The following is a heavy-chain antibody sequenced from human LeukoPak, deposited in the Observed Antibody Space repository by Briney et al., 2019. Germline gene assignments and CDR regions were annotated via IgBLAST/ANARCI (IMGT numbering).Heavy chain of an antibody. CDR1: GFTFSSYV. CDR3: AKDRWYYYDSSGYYYGTFDI. D-gene: IGHD3-22*01. J-gene: IGHJ3*02. V-gene: IGHV3-23*01. Sequence: QPGGSLRLSCAASGFTFSSYVMNWVRQAPGKGLEWVSGISGSGGSTYYADSVKGRFTISRDNSKNTLYLQMNSLRAEDTAVYYCAKDRWYYYDSSGYYYGTFDIWGQGTMVTVSS. CDR2: ISGSGGST.